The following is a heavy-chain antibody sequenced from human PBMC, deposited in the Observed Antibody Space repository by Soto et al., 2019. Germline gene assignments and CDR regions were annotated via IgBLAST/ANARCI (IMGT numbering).Heavy chain of an antibody. V-gene: IGHV3-53*04. CDR3: ARDCRPPYVVRYFDY. CDR1: GFTVSSNY. CDR2: IYSGGST. Sequence: EVQLVESGGGLVQPGGSLRLSCAVSGFTVSSNYMSWVRQAPGKGLEWVSVIYSGGSTYYADSVKGRFTISRHNSKNTLYLLMNSLRAEDTAVYYCARDCRPPYVVRYFDYWGQGTLVTVSS. J-gene: IGHJ4*02. D-gene: IGHD3-10*02.